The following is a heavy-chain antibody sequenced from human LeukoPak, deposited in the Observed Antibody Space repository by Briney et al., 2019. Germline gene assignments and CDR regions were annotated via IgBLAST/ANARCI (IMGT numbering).Heavy chain of an antibody. CDR1: GYRFTNYW. D-gene: IGHD3-9*01. CDR3: ARQRRNLLTASPYYYYGMDV. Sequence: GESLKISFKGSGYRFTNYWIGWVRQMPGKGLECMGIIFPGDSDTRYSPSFQGQVTISADKSISTAYLQWSSLKASDTAIYYCARQRRNLLTASPYYYYGMDVWGQGTTVTVSS. J-gene: IGHJ6*02. CDR2: IFPGDSDT. V-gene: IGHV5-51*01.